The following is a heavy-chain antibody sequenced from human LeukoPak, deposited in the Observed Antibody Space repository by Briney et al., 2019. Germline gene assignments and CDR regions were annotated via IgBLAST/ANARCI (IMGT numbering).Heavy chain of an antibody. V-gene: IGHV3-30*02. Sequence: GGSLRLSCAASGFTFNNYGMHWVRQAPGKGLEWVSFIRYDGSNKYYADSVKGRFTISRDNSKNTLYLQMGSLRAEDMAVYYCARDSSGPFDYWGQGTLVTVSS. CDR3: ARDSSGPFDY. D-gene: IGHD6-19*01. CDR1: GFTFNNYG. CDR2: IRYDGSNK. J-gene: IGHJ4*02.